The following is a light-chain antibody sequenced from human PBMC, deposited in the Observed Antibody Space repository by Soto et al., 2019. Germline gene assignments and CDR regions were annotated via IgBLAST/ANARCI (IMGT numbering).Light chain of an antibody. CDR1: QSISSY. CDR3: QQSYSTPLFT. J-gene: IGKJ3*01. V-gene: IGKV1-39*01. CDR2: AAS. Sequence: DIQMTQSPSSLSASVGDRVTITCQASQSISSYLNWYQQKPGKAPKLLIYAASSLQSGVPSRFSGSGSGTDFTLSISSLQPEDFATYSCQQSYSTPLFTFGPGTKVDIK.